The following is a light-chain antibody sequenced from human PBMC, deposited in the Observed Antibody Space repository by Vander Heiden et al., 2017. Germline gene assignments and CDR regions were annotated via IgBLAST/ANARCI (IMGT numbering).Light chain of an antibody. CDR3: QQSYSTPST. Sequence: DIQMTPSPSSLSSSVGDRLTITCRASQSISTYLNWYQQKPGKAPQLLIHAASSLQSGVPSRFSGSGSGTDFSLTISSLQPEDFATYYCQQSYSTPSTFGQGTRLEIK. CDR1: QSISTY. CDR2: AAS. V-gene: IGKV1-39*01. J-gene: IGKJ2*01.